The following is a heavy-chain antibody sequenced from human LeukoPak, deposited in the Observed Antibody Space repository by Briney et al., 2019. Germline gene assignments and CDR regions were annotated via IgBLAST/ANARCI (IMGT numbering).Heavy chain of an antibody. V-gene: IGHV1-18*01. J-gene: IGHJ4*02. Sequence: ASVKVSCKASGYTFSDYGISWVRQAPGQGLEWMGWISGYNENTNYAQKLQDRVTVTTDTSTSTVYMELRSLSSDDTAVYYCARDELCGGNAYRCGVSEYWGQGTLVTVPS. CDR3: ARDELCGGNAYRCGVSEY. CDR1: GYTFSDYG. CDR2: ISGYNENT. D-gene: IGHD4-23*01.